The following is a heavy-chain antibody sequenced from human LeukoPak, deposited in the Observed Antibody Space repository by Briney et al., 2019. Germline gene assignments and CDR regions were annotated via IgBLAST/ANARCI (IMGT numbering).Heavy chain of an antibody. J-gene: IGHJ4*02. CDR3: ARDRSTMVRGAHYFDY. D-gene: IGHD3-10*01. V-gene: IGHV3-21*01. CDR2: ISSSSSYI. Sequence: PGGSLRLSRAASGFTFSSYSMNWVRQAPGKGLEWVPSISSSSSYIYYADSVKGRFTISRDNAKNSLYLQMNSLRAEDTAVYYCARDRSTMVRGAHYFDYWGQGTLVTVSS. CDR1: GFTFSSYS.